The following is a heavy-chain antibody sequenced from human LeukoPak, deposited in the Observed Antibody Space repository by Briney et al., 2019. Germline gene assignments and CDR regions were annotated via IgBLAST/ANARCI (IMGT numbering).Heavy chain of an antibody. V-gene: IGHV3-30-3*01. CDR1: GFTFSSYA. CDR3: ARDRGGYCSGGSCFGYYFDY. CDR2: ISYDGSNK. D-gene: IGHD2-15*01. Sequence: PGGSLRLSCAASGFTFSSYAMHWVRQAPGKGLEWVAVISYDGSNKYYADSVKGRFTISRDNSKNTLYLQMNSLRAEDTAVYYCARDRGGYCSGGSCFGYYFDYWGQGTLVTVSS. J-gene: IGHJ4*02.